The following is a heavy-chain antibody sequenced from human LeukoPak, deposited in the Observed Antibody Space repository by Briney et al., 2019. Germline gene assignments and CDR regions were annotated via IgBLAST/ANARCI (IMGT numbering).Heavy chain of an antibody. V-gene: IGHV1-2*02. CDR2: INPNSGGT. D-gene: IGHD5-18*01. CDR3: AVLAGAGYSYGSMHAFDI. J-gene: IGHJ3*02. CDR1: GYTFTCYY. Sequence: ASVKVSCKASGYTFTCYYMHWVRQAPGQGLEWMGWINPNSGGTNYAQKFQGRVTMTRDTSISTAYMELSRLRSDDTAVYYCAVLAGAGYSYGSMHAFDIWGQGTMVTVSS.